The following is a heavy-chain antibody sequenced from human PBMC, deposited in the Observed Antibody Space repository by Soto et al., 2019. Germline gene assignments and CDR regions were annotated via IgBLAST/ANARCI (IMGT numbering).Heavy chain of an antibody. D-gene: IGHD6-13*01. J-gene: IGHJ6*03. CDR3: ARVVGVYSSSWVPPFDYYYMDV. CDR1: GGSISSYY. V-gene: IGHV4-59*01. CDR2: IYYSGST. Sequence: SETLSLTCTVSGGSISSYYWSWIRQPPGKGLEWIGYIYYSGSTNYNPSLKSRVTISVDTSKNQFSLKLSSVTAADTAVYYCARVVGVYSSSWVPPFDYYYMDVWGKGTTVTVSS.